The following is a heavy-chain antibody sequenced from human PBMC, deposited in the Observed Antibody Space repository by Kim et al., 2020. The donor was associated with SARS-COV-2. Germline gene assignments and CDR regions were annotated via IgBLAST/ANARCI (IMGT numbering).Heavy chain of an antibody. CDR1: GYTFTSYW. V-gene: IGHV5-51*01. J-gene: IGHJ2*01. Sequence: GESLKISCKGSGYTFTSYWIGWVRQMPGKGLEWMGIIYPGDSDTRYSPSFEGQVTISVDKSISTAYLQWSSLKASDIAMYYCARQGCSYGRLYWHFDLWGRGPLVTVPS. D-gene: IGHD5-18*01. CDR3: ARQGCSYGRLYWHFDL. CDR2: IYPGDSDT.